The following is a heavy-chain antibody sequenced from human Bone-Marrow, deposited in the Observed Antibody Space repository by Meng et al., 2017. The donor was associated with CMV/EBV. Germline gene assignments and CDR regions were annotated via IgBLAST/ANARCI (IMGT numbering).Heavy chain of an antibody. CDR3: ARDLDCSSTSCYTRSATDI. D-gene: IGHD2-2*02. V-gene: IGHV3-7*01. CDR1: GFTFSSYW. Sequence: GGSLRLSCAASGFTFSSYWMSWVRQAPGKGLGWVANIKQDGSEKYYVDSVKGRFTISRDNAKNSLYLQMNSLRAEDTAVYYCARDLDCSSTSCYTRSATDIWGQGTMVTVSS. J-gene: IGHJ3*02. CDR2: IKQDGSEK.